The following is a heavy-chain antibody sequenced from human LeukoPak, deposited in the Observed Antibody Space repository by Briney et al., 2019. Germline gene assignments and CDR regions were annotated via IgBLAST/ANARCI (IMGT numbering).Heavy chain of an antibody. D-gene: IGHD6-6*01. CDR2: ISSSSSYI. Sequence: GRSLRLSCAASGFTFSSYSMNWVRQAPGKGLEWVSSISSSSSYIYYADSVKGRFTISRDNAKNSLYLQMNSLRAEDTAVYYCARATQEQLDPFDYWGQGTLVTVSS. J-gene: IGHJ4*02. CDR1: GFTFSSYS. CDR3: ARATQEQLDPFDY. V-gene: IGHV3-21*01.